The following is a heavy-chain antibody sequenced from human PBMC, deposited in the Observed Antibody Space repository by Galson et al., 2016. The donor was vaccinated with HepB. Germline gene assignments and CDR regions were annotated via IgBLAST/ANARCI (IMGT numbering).Heavy chain of an antibody. D-gene: IGHD6-13*01. CDR1: GASISGYH. Sequence: SETLSLTCNVSGASISGYHWSWIRQPPGKGLEWIGFFYYTGNTNYSPSLKSRVTMSVDTSTNQFFLKLTSVTAADTAVYYCATAPGGVSNWYFDHWGQGTLATVSS. CDR3: ATAPGGVSNWYFDH. J-gene: IGHJ4*02. CDR2: FYYTGNT. V-gene: IGHV4-59*01.